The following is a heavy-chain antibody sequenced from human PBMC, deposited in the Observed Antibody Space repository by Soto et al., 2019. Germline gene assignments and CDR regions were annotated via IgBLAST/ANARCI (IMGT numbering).Heavy chain of an antibody. CDR3: XXDRRYCSSTXXXXXXP. D-gene: IGHD2-2*01. J-gene: IGHJ5*02. Sequence: QVQLVQSGAEVKKPGSSVKVSCKASGGTFSSYAISWVRQAPGQGLEWMGGIIPIFGTANYAQKFQGRVTITADESTSTAYXXXXXLRSEDTXXXXXXXDRRYCSSTXXXXXXPWGQG. V-gene: IGHV1-69*01. CDR1: GGTFSSYA. CDR2: IIPIFGTA.